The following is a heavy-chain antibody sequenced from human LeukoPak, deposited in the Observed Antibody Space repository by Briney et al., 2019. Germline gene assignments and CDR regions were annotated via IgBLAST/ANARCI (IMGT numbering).Heavy chain of an antibody. Sequence: GGSLRLSCTASGFTFSNYNMNWVRQAPGKGLEWVSYISDSSSTIYYADSVKGRFTISRDNTKNSLYLQMSSQRVEDTAVYYCATEIAVVPAAQVDYWGQGTLVTVSS. J-gene: IGHJ4*02. CDR2: ISDSSSTI. CDR3: ATEIAVVPAAQVDY. V-gene: IGHV3-48*04. D-gene: IGHD2-2*01. CDR1: GFTFSNYN.